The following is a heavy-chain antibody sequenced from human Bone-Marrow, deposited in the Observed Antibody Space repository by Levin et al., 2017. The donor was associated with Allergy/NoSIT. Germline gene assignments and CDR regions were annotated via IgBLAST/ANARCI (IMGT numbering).Heavy chain of an antibody. V-gene: IGHV3-48*02. CDR1: GFTFRHYT. J-gene: IGHJ4*02. Sequence: GESLKISCAASGFTFRHYTMNWVRQAPGKGLEWVSCITSSGDSTYYADSVKGRFTISRDNAKNSLYLQLNRLRDEDTAMYYCARDPARGYYDSSGYSGDHLGQGTLVTGSS. D-gene: IGHD3-22*01. CDR2: ITSSGDST. CDR3: ARDPARGYYDSSGYSGDH.